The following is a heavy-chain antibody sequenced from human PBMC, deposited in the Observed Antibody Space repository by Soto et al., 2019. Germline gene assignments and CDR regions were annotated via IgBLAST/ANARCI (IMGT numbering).Heavy chain of an antibody. Sequence: QVQLQQWGAGLLKPSETLSLTCAVYGGSFSGYYWSWIRQPPGKGLEWIGEINHSGSTNYNPSLKSRVTISVDTSKNPFSLKLSSVTAADTAVYYCARGVGSSGWYSDYYYGMDVWGQGTTVTVSS. CDR1: GGSFSGYY. CDR3: ARGVGSSGWYSDYYYGMDV. CDR2: INHSGST. V-gene: IGHV4-34*01. D-gene: IGHD6-19*01. J-gene: IGHJ6*02.